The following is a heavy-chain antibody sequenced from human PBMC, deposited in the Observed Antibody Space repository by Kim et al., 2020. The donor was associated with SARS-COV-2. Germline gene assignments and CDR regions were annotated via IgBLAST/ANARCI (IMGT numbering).Heavy chain of an antibody. CDR2: GAA. V-gene: IGHV1-46*01. J-gene: IGHJ4*02. D-gene: IGHD1-26*01. Sequence: GAANPERKFQGRPTMTRDTSTSTRYMELSSLTSDDTAVYYCAREEGATDYWGQGTLVTVSS. CDR3: AREEGATDY.